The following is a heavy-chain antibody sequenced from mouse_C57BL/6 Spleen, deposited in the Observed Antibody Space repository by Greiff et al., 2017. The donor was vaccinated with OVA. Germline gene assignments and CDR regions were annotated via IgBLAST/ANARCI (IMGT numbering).Heavy chain of an antibody. CDR1: GYTFTSYW. CDR3: ARDYYGYWYFDV. Sequence: VQLHQPGAELVKPGASVKLSCKASGYTFTSYWMHWVKQRPGQGLEWIGMIHPNSGSTNYNEKFKSKATLTVDKSSSTAYMQLSSLTSEDSAVYYCARDYYGYWYFDVWGTGTTVTVSS. CDR2: IHPNSGST. J-gene: IGHJ1*03. V-gene: IGHV1-64*01. D-gene: IGHD1-1*01.